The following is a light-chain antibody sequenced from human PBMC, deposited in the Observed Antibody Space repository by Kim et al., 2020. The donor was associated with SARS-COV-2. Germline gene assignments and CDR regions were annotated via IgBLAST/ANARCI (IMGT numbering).Light chain of an antibody. CDR2: SDN. CDR3: AAWDDSLNAVV. CDR1: SSNIGSNT. Sequence: QSVLTQPPSASGIPGQRVTISCSGSSSNIGSNTVKWYQQLPGTAPKLLIYSDNQRPSGVPDRLSGSKSGTSASLAISGLQSEDEADYYCAAWDDSLNAVVFGGGTKVTVL. J-gene: IGLJ2*01. V-gene: IGLV1-44*01.